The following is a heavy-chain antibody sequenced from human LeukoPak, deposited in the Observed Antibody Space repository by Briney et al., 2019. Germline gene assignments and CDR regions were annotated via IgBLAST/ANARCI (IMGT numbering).Heavy chain of an antibody. CDR1: GFTFSSYE. CDR2: ISSSGSTI. D-gene: IGHD2-8*01. V-gene: IGHV3-48*03. CDR3: VKDVLERFNGASDI. J-gene: IGHJ3*02. Sequence: GGSLRLSCAASGFTFSSYEMNWVRQAPGKGLEWVSYISSSGSTIYYADSVKGRFTISRDNSKNTLYLQMSSLRPEDTAVYYCVKDVLERFNGASDIWGQGTMVTVSS.